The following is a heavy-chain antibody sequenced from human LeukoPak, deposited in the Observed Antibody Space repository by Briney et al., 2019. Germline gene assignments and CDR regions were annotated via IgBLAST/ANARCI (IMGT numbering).Heavy chain of an antibody. CDR2: VDPEDGEA. J-gene: IGHJ5*02. D-gene: IGHD5-18*01. Sequence: ASVKVSCKASGYTFTDYYMHWVQQAPGKGLEWMGRVDPEDGEAIYAEKFQGRVTITADTSTDTAYMELSSLRSEDTAVYYCATTDINSDTAMLVVPFDPWGQGTLVTVSS. CDR3: ATTDINSDTAMLVVPFDP. V-gene: IGHV1-69-2*01. CDR1: GYTFTDYY.